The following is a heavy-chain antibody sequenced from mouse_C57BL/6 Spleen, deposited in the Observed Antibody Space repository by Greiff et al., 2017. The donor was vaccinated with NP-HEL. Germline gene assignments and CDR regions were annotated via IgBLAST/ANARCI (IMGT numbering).Heavy chain of an antibody. CDR3: AREGYYGSSDY. D-gene: IGHD1-1*01. V-gene: IGHV1-61*01. J-gene: IGHJ2*01. CDR1: GYTFTSYW. CDR2: IYPSDSET. Sequence: QVQLKQPGAELVRPGSSVKLSCKASGYTFTSYWMDWVKQRPGQGLEWIGNIYPSDSETHYNQKFKDKATLTVDKSSSTAYMQLSSLTSEDSAVYYCAREGYYGSSDYWGQGTTHTVSS.